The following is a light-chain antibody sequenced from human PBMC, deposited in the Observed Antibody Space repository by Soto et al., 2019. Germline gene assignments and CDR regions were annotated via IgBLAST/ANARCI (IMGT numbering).Light chain of an antibody. Sequence: EIVLTQSPGTLSLSPGERATLSCMASQGVTSSYLAWYQQKTGQAPRLLIYGASIRATGIPDRFSGSGSGTDFTLTLSRLEPEEFAVYYCQQYDSSPLTCGGGPKVEIK. CDR3: QQYDSSPLT. V-gene: IGKV3-20*01. J-gene: IGKJ4*01. CDR1: QGVTSSY. CDR2: GAS.